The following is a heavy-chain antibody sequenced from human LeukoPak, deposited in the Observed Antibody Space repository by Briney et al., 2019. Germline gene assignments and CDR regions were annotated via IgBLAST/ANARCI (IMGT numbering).Heavy chain of an antibody. CDR3: ARAPRGSGWSHFFN. D-gene: IGHD6-19*01. J-gene: IGHJ4*02. CDR1: GFTFSSYS. V-gene: IGHV3-21*01. Sequence: PGRSLRLSCAASGFTFSSYSMNWVRQAPGKGLEWVSSISSSSSYISYADSVEGRFTISRDNAKNSLYLQMNSLRAEDTAVYYCARAPRGSGWSHFFNWGQGTLVTASS. CDR2: ISSSSSYI.